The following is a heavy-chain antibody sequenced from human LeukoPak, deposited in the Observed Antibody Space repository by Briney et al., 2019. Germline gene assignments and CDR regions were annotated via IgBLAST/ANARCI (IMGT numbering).Heavy chain of an antibody. CDR1: GGTFSSYA. CDR2: IIPLFGTA. J-gene: IGHJ4*02. D-gene: IGHD3-10*01. V-gene: IGHV1-69*05. Sequence: ASVKVSCKASGGTFSSYAISWVRQAPGQGLEWMGGIIPLFGTANYAQKFQGRVTITTDESTSTAYMELSSLRSEDTAVYYCARVSPGSGSYYRPEPYYFDYWGQGTLVTVSS. CDR3: ARVSPGSGSYYRPEPYYFDY.